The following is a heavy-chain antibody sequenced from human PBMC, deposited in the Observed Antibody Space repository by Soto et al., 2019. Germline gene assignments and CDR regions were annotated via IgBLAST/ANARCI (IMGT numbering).Heavy chain of an antibody. D-gene: IGHD3-10*01. CDR3: ARDKGDGSGSYYGY. J-gene: IGHJ4*02. CDR1: GYTFTSYG. V-gene: IGHV1-18*01. Sequence: QVQLVQSGAEVKKPGASVKVSCKASGYTFTSYGISWVRQAPGQGLEWMGWISAYNGNTNYAQKLQGRDTMTTDTSPRTAYMELRSLRSDATAVYYCARDKGDGSGSYYGYWGQGTLVTVSS. CDR2: ISAYNGNT.